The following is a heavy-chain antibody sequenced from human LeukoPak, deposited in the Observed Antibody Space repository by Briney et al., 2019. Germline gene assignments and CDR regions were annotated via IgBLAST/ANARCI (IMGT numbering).Heavy chain of an antibody. CDR3: ARSRFWSGYTYYFDY. D-gene: IGHD3-3*01. Sequence: GGSLSLSCAVSGFTSSIFWMRCVRQAPGGGLEWVVNIKQDGSEKYPVDPVKGQLTIPKDHAKNSPYLQMNSLRAEDAAVYYCARSRFWSGYTYYFDYWGQGTLVTVSS. V-gene: IGHV3-7*01. J-gene: IGHJ4*02. CDR2: IKQDGSEK. CDR1: GFTSSIFW.